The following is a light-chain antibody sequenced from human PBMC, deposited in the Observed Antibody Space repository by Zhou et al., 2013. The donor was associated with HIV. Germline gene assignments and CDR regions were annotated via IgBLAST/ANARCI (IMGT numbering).Light chain of an antibody. V-gene: IGKV1-39*01. CDR1: QSISSY. J-gene: IGKJ1*01. CDR2: AAS. CDR3: QQSYSSPKT. Sequence: DIQMTQSPSSLSASVGDRVTITCRASQSISSYLNWYQQKPGKAPNLLIYAASSLQSGVPSRFSGSGSGTDFTLTISSLQPEDSATYYCQQSYSSPKTFGQGTQVEIK.